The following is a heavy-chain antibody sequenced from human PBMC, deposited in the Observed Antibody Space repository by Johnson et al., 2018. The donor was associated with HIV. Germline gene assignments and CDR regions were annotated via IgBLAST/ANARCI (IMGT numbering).Heavy chain of an antibody. J-gene: IGHJ3*02. CDR3: ARPRVVITPHDAFDI. V-gene: IGHV3-30-3*01. D-gene: IGHD3-22*01. CDR1: GFTFSSYA. CDR2: ISYDGSNK. Sequence: QVQLVESGGGVVQPGRSLRLSCAASGFTFSSYAMHWVRQAPCKGLEWVAVISYDGSNKYYADSVKGRFTISRDNSKNTLYLQMNSLRAEDTAVYYCARPRVVITPHDAFDIWGQGTMVTVSS.